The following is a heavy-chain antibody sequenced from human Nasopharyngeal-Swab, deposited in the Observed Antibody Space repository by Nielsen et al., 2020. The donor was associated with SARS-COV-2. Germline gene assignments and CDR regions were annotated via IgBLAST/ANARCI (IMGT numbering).Heavy chain of an antibody. CDR3: ARVRGYCSGGACYVYYYMDV. D-gene: IGHD2-15*01. J-gene: IGHJ6*03. Sequence: WIRQPPGKGMEWVDNIKQDGSEQFYVDSVKGRFTISRDNAKNSLYLQMNSLRAEDTAVYYCARVRGYCSGGACYVYYYMDVWGKGTTVTVSS. V-gene: IGHV3-7*01. CDR2: IKQDGSEQ.